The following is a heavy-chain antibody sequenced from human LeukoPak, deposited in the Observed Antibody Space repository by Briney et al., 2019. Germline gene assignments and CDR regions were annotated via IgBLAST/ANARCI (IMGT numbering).Heavy chain of an antibody. Sequence: ASVKVSCKASGYTFTSYAMNWVRQAPGQGLEWMGWINTNTGNPTYAQGSTGRFVFSLDTSVSTAYLQISSLRAEDTAVYYCARDSSGYQSVRPHYYYYGMDVWGQGTTVTVSS. CDR3: ARDSSGYQSVRPHYYYYGMDV. J-gene: IGHJ6*02. CDR2: INTNTGNP. V-gene: IGHV7-4-1*02. CDR1: GYTFTSYA. D-gene: IGHD3-22*01.